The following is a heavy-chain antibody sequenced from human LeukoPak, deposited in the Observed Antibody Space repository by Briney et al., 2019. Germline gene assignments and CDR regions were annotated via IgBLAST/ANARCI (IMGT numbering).Heavy chain of an antibody. CDR3: AREAKCSGGSCYVDY. D-gene: IGHD2-15*01. Sequence: GGSLRLSCAASAFTFSDYYMSWIRQAPGKGLEWGSYISNSGSTIFYADSVKGRFTISRDNAENSLYLQMNSLRAEDTAVYYCAREAKCSGGSCYVDYWGQGTLVTVSS. CDR2: ISNSGSTI. V-gene: IGHV3-11*01. J-gene: IGHJ4*02. CDR1: AFTFSDYY.